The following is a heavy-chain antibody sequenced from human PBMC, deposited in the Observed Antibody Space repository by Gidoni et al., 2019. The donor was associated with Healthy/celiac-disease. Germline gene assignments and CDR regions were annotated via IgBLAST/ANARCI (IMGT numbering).Heavy chain of an antibody. CDR3: AKAMIVVQITSPHPDY. CDR1: GFTFSSYA. CDR2: ISGSGGST. Sequence: EVQLLESGGGLVQPGGSLRLSCAASGFTFSSYAMSWVRQAQGKGLEWVSAISGSGGSTYYADSVKGRFTISRDNSKNTLYLQMNSLRAEDTAVYYCAKAMIVVQITSPHPDYWGQGTLVTVSS. J-gene: IGHJ4*02. D-gene: IGHD3-22*01. V-gene: IGHV3-23*01.